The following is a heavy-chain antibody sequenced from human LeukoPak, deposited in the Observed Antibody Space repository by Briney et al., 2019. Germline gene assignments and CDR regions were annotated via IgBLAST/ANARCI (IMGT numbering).Heavy chain of an antibody. CDR3: ASSRDYYGSGCYYLPLGFDY. D-gene: IGHD3-10*01. V-gene: IGHV4-59*08. CDR1: GGSISSYY. Sequence: SETLSLTCTVSGGSISSYYWSWIRQPPGKGLEWIGYIYYSGSTNYNPSLKSRVTISVDTSKNQFSLKLSSVTAADTAVYYCASSRDYYGSGCYYLPLGFDYWGQGTLVTVSS. J-gene: IGHJ4*02. CDR2: IYYSGST.